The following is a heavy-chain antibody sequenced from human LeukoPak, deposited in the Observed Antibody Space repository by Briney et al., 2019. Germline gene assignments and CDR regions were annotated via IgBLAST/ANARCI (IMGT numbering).Heavy chain of an antibody. V-gene: IGHV3-7*01. CDR3: VRDWYRSFDY. CDR1: GLTFSTSW. Sequence: PGGSLRLSCAASGLTFSTSWMTWVRQAPGKGLEWVANIKQDGSETYYVDSVKGRFTMSRDNAKNSLYLQVNSLRAEDTAVYYCVRDWYRSFDYWGQGTLVTVSS. D-gene: IGHD6-13*01. J-gene: IGHJ4*02. CDR2: IKQDGSET.